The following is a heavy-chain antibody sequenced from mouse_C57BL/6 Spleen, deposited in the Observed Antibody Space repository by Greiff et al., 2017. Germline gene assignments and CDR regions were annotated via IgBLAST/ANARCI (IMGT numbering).Heavy chain of an antibody. J-gene: IGHJ2*01. Sequence: EVQLAESGGGLVKPGGSLKLSCAASGFTFSSYAMSWVRQTPEKRLEWVATISDGGSYTYYPDNVKGRFTISRDNAKNNLYLQMSHLKSEDTAMYYCAREGLRRGYFDYWGQGTTLTVSS. D-gene: IGHD2-2*01. CDR3: AREGLRRGYFDY. V-gene: IGHV5-4*01. CDR2: ISDGGSYT. CDR1: GFTFSSYA.